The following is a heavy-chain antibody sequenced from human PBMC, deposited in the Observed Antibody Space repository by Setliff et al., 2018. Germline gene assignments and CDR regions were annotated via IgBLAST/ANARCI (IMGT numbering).Heavy chain of an antibody. V-gene: IGHV4-59*01. CDR3: ARISPDYSNYVFDY. CDR2: IYTSGTT. Sequence: SETLSLTCSVSGASISSYYWSWIRQPPGKGLVWIGYIYTSGTTKYNPSLKSRVTISSDTSKSQVALTMTNMDPVDTATYYCARISPDYSNYVFDYWGQGTLVTVSP. D-gene: IGHD4-4*01. CDR1: GASISSYY. J-gene: IGHJ4*02.